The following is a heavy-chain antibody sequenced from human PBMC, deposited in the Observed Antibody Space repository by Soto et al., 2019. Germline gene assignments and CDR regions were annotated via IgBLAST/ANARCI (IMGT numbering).Heavy chain of an antibody. J-gene: IGHJ4*02. D-gene: IGHD2-21*02. CDR1: GFTFNSLS. Sequence: QVQLVESGGGMVQPGTSLRLSCAASGFTFNSLSLHWVRQRPDKGLEWVAVISHDGRVTFYADFVKGRFTVSRDNSKNTFDLKVNSLRAEDTAVYYCAMEPYGDSQYFDSWGQGPLVTVSS. CDR2: ISHDGRVT. V-gene: IGHV3-30*04. CDR3: AMEPYGDSQYFDS.